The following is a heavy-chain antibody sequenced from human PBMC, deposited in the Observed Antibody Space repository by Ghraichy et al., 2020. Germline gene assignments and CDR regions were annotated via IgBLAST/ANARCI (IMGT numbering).Heavy chain of an antibody. J-gene: IGHJ3*01. CDR3: ASSGDLTYAFDL. V-gene: IGHV1-18*01. CDR2: ISLDNGDT. D-gene: IGHD3-10*01. CDR1: GYTFNNHG. Sequence: ASVKVSCKASGYTFNNHGVIWVRQAPGQGLEWMGWISLDNGDTKSVQKLQGRVTMTTDRSKNTVYMEVRRLTSDDTAVYYCASSGDLTYAFDLWGQGTMVTVSS.